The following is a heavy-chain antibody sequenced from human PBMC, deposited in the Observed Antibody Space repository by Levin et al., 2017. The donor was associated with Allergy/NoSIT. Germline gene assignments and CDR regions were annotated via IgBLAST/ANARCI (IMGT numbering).Heavy chain of an antibody. Sequence: MTSETLSLTCAVYGGSFSGYYWSWIRQPPGKGLEWIGEINHSGSTNYNPSLKSRVTISVDTSKNQFSLKLSSVTAADTAVYYCARVSPDDYGDYTYYFDYWGQGTLVTVSS. J-gene: IGHJ4*02. D-gene: IGHD4-17*01. V-gene: IGHV4-34*01. CDR1: GGSFSGYY. CDR2: INHSGST. CDR3: ARVSPDDYGDYTYYFDY.